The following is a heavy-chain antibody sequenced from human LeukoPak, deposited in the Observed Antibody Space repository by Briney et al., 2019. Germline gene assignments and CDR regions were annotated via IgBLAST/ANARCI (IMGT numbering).Heavy chain of an antibody. D-gene: IGHD6-19*01. CDR3: TRVTTVAASDFDY. Sequence: GGSLRLSCAASGFAFSGSAIHWVRQASGKGLEWVGRIRSKADNYATEYAASVKGRFIISRDDSKNTTFLQMNSLKTEDTAVYYCTRVTTVAASDFDYWGQGTQVTVSA. CDR2: IRSKADNYAT. V-gene: IGHV3-73*01. CDR1: GFAFSGSA. J-gene: IGHJ4*02.